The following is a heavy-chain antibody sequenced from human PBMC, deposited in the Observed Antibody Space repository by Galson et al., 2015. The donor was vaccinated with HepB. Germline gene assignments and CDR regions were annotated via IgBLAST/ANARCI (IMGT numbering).Heavy chain of an antibody. CDR3: ARHVNAYKVYDAFDI. D-gene: IGHD5-24*01. V-gene: IGHV4-39*01. CDR2: IYYSGST. Sequence: SETLSLTCTVSGGSISSSSYYWGWIRQPPGKGLEWIGSIYYSGSTYYNPSLKSRVTISVDTSKNQFSLKLSSVTAADTAVYYCARHVNAYKVYDAFDIWGQGTMVTVSS. J-gene: IGHJ3*02. CDR1: GGSISSSSYY.